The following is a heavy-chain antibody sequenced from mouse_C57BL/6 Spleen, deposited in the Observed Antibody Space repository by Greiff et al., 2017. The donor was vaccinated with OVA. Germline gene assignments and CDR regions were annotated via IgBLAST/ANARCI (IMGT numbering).Heavy chain of an antibody. J-gene: IGHJ3*01. Sequence: VQLQQSGPELVKPGDSVKISCKASGYSFTGYFMNWVMQSHGKSLEWIGRINPYNGDTFYNQKFKGKATLTVDKSSSTAHMELRSLTSEDSACYYCARDDGGPYWGQGTLVTVSA. CDR3: ARDDGGPY. CDR2: INPYNGDT. CDR1: GYSFTGYF. V-gene: IGHV1-20*01. D-gene: IGHD2-3*01.